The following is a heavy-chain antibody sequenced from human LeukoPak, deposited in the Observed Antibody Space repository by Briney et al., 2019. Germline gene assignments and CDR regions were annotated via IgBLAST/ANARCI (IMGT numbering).Heavy chain of an antibody. CDR2: ISSSSSTI. CDR3: AIGSSWSYFDY. CDR1: GFTFSSYS. J-gene: IGHJ4*02. D-gene: IGHD6-13*01. V-gene: IGHV3-48*01. Sequence: PGGSLRLSCAASGFTFSSYSMNWVRQAPGKGLEWVSYISSSSSTIYYADSVKCRFTISRDNAKNSLYLQMNSLRAEDTAVYYCAIGSSWSYFDYWGQGTLVTVSS.